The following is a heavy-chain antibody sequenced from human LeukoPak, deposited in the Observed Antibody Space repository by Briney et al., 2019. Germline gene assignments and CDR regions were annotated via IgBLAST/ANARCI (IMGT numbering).Heavy chain of an antibody. D-gene: IGHD6-19*01. J-gene: IGHJ4*02. V-gene: IGHV1-69*01. Sequence: KISCKASGGTFSSYAISWVRQAPGQGLEWMGGIIPIFGTANYAQKFQGRVTITADESTSTAYMELSSLRSEDTAVYYCARGRTSAVPGYYWGQGTLVTVSS. CDR3: ARGRTSAVPGYY. CDR1: GGTFSSYA. CDR2: IIPIFGTA.